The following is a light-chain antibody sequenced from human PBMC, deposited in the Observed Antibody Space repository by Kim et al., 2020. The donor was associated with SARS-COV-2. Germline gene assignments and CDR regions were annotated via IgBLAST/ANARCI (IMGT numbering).Light chain of an antibody. Sequence: SVTRSYLGNGTNIGVNSVSWYQHLPGSAPKLVIYDNDKRPSGGPDRCSGANSGTSATLGITGLQPGDEADYFCGTWDASLTAGEVFGGGTKLTVL. V-gene: IGLV1-51*01. CDR1: GTNIGVNS. CDR2: DND. CDR3: GTWDASLTAGEV. J-gene: IGLJ2*01.